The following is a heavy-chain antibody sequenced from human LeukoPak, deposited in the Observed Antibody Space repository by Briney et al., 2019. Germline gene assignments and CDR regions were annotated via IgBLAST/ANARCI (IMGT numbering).Heavy chain of an antibody. J-gene: IGHJ6*02. CDR3: AKQGYCSSTSCYISVAGYYYGMDV. V-gene: IGHV3-23*01. CDR2: ISGSGGST. D-gene: IGHD2-2*02. CDR1: GFTFSSYA. Sequence: GGSLRLSCAASGFTFSSYAMSWVRQAPGKGLEWVSAISGSGGSTYYADSVKGRFTISRDNSKNTLYLQMNSLRAEDTAVYYCAKQGYCSSTSCYISVAGYYYGMDVRGQGTTVTVSS.